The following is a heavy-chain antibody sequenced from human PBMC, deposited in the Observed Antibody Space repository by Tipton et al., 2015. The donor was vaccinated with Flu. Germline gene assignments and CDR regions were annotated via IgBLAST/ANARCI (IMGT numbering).Heavy chain of an antibody. D-gene: IGHD4-11*01. J-gene: IGHJ5*02. CDR1: GGSVSSGSYY. Sequence: TLSLTCTVSGGSVSSGSYYWSWIRQPPGKGLEWIGTVSRTGSTIYNPSLKSRVTISIDTSKNQFSLNMRSVTAADMAVYYCARRDYSNYVSDPKSWFDPWGQGTLVAVSS. V-gene: IGHV4-61*01. CDR2: VSRTGST. CDR3: ARRDYSNYVSDPKSWFDP.